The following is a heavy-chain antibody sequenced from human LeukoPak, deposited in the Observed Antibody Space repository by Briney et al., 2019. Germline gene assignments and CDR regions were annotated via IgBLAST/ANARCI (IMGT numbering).Heavy chain of an antibody. CDR1: GYTLTELS. CDR3: ATWIQLWPHAFDI. D-gene: IGHD5-18*01. J-gene: IGHJ3*02. CDR2: FDPEDGET. Sequence: ASVKVSCKVSGYTLTELSMHWVRQAPGKGLEWMRGFDPEDGETIYAQKFQGRVTMTEDTSTDTAYMELSSLRSEDTAVYYCATWIQLWPHAFDIWGQGTMVTVSS. V-gene: IGHV1-24*01.